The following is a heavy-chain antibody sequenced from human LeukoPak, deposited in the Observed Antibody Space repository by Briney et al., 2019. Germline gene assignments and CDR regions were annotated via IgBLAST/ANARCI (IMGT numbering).Heavy chain of an antibody. D-gene: IGHD3-3*01. CDR2: IYYSGST. J-gene: IGHJ5*02. Sequence: PSETLSLTCTVSGGSISPYYWSWIRQPPGKGLEWIGYIYYSGSTNYNPSLKSRVTISVDTSKNQFSLKLSSVTAADTAVYYCARERGEGFWSGYYYHWGQGTLVTVSS. V-gene: IGHV4-59*01. CDR3: ARERGEGFWSGYYYH. CDR1: GGSISPYY.